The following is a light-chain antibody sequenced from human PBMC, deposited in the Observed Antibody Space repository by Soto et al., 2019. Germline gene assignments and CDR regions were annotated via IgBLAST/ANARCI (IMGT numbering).Light chain of an antibody. Sequence: EILLTQSPGTLSLSPGDTATLSCRASQIDSSSSSAWYQQKPGQPPRLLIYDASKRATGVPDRFSGAGSGPDFALTIDRLEPEDFGVYFCLLYGSSPYTFGRGTKVEIK. CDR3: LLYGSSPYT. CDR1: QIDSSSS. V-gene: IGKV3-20*01. J-gene: IGKJ2*01. CDR2: DAS.